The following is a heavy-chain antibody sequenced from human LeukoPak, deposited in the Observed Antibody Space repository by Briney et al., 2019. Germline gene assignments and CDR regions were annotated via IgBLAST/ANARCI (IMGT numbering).Heavy chain of an antibody. CDR1: GFTFSYYG. V-gene: IGHV3-23*01. J-gene: IGHJ3*02. CDR2: ISGNGGTT. CDR3: AKANSWYPDAFDI. Sequence: PGESLRLSCAASGFTFSYYGMTWVRQAPGKGLEWVSGISGNGGTTYYADSVKGRFTISRDNSKNTLYLQMNSLRVEDTALYYCAKANSWYPDAFDIWGQGTMVTVSS. D-gene: IGHD6-13*01.